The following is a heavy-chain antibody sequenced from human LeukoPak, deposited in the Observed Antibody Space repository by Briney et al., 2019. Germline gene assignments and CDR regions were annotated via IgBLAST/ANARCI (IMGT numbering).Heavy chain of an antibody. D-gene: IGHD6-13*01. V-gene: IGHV3-48*04. J-gene: IGHJ6*03. CDR1: GFTFSSYS. Sequence: GGSLRLSCAASGFTFSSYSMNWVRQAPGKGLEWVSYISSSGSTIYYADSVKGRFTISRDNAKNSLYLQMNSLRAEDTAVYYCARFSSWYKRYMDVWGKGTTVTISS. CDR3: ARFSSWYKRYMDV. CDR2: ISSSGSTI.